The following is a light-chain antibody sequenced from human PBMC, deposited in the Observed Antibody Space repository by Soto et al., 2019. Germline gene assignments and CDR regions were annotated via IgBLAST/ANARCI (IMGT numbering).Light chain of an antibody. Sequence: DIQMTQSPSSLSASVGDRVTITCQASQDISNYLNWYQQKPGKAPKLLIYDASNLETGVPSRFSGSGSGTDFTFTISSLQPDDIATYYCQQYDNLLGWTFGQGTKLEIK. CDR3: QQYDNLLGWT. CDR2: DAS. CDR1: QDISNY. V-gene: IGKV1-33*01. J-gene: IGKJ2*01.